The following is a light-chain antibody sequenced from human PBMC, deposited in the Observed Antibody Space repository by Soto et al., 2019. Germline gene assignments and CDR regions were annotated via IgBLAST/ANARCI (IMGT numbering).Light chain of an antibody. J-gene: IGKJ2*01. CDR1: QSVASN. V-gene: IGKV3-15*01. Sequence: EIVMTQSPASLSVSPGDGATLSCRASQSVASNVAWYQQKPGQGPRLLIHGASTRAVGVPARFSGSGSGTXXXXXXXXLQSEDFAVYYCQQYHNWPPQYTFGQGTKLQIK. CDR3: QQYHNWPPQYT. CDR2: GAS.